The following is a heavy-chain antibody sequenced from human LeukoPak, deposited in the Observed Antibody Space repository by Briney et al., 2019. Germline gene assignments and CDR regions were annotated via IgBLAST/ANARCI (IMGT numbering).Heavy chain of an antibody. D-gene: IGHD7-27*01. Sequence: SETLSLTCAVYGGSFSGYYWSWIRQPPGKGLEWIGEINHSGSTNYNPSLKSRVTISVDTSKNQFSLKLSSVTAADTAVYYRARTPLGIDAFDIWGQGTMVTVSS. CDR3: ARTPLGIDAFDI. J-gene: IGHJ3*02. CDR2: INHSGST. CDR1: GGSFSGYY. V-gene: IGHV4-34*01.